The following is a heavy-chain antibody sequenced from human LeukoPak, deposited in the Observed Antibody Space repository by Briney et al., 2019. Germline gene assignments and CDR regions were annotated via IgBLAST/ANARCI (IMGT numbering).Heavy chain of an antibody. CDR3: AGDFDY. V-gene: IGHV3-30*02. Sequence: GGSLRLSCAASGFTFSDYGMHWVRQAPGKGLEWVAFTRSDGNDKYYADSVKGRFTISRDNSKNMLYLQMNGLRAEDTAVYYCAGDFDYWGQGTLVTVSS. J-gene: IGHJ4*02. CDR1: GFTFSDYG. CDR2: TRSDGNDK.